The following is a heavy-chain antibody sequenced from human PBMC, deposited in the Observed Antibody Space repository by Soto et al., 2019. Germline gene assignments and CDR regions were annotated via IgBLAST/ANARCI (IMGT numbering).Heavy chain of an antibody. CDR2: ISGSGGST. V-gene: IGHV3-23*01. CDR1: GFTFSSYA. D-gene: IGHD2-15*01. CDR3: VEEGYCSGGSCPNWFDP. J-gene: IGHJ5*02. Sequence: EVQLLESGGGLVQPGGSLRLSCAASGFTFSSYAMSWVRQAPGKGLEWVSAISGSGGSTYCADSVKGRFTISRDNSKNTLYLQMNSLRAEDTAVYYCVEEGYCSGGSCPNWFDPWGQGTLVTVSS.